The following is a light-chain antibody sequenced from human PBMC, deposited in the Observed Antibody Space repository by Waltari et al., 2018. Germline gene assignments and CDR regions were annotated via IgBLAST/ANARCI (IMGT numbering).Light chain of an antibody. CDR2: GAS. CDR1: QSVSSSD. J-gene: IGKJ1*01. CDR3: QQYGSSRT. V-gene: IGKV3-20*01. Sequence: EIVLTQSPGTLSLSPGERDTLSCRASQSVSSSDLAWYQQKPGQAPRLLIYGASSRATGIPDRFSGSGSGTDFTLTISRLEPEDFAVYYCQQYGSSRTFGQGTKVEIK.